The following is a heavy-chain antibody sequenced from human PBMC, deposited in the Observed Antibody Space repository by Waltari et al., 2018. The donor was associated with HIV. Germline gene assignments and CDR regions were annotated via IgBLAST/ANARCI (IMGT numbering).Heavy chain of an antibody. CDR1: GFSLSDSTMG. D-gene: IGHD6-13*01. CDR3: ARILGYSSTFYLDNYYYNMDV. J-gene: IGHJ6*02. Sequence: QVTLKESGPVLVKPTETLTLTSTVSGFSLSDSTMGVTCIRQPPANALQWLAHIFSNDEKSYIASLRSRLTISKDTSKSQVVLTMVNMDPVDTATYYCARILGYSSTFYLDNYYYNMDVWGQGTTVTVSS. CDR2: IFSNDEK. V-gene: IGHV2-26*01.